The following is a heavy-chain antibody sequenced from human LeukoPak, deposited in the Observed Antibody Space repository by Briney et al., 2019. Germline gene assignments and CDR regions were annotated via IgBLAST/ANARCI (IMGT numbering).Heavy chain of an antibody. CDR2: LRFDGSNK. CDR1: GFTLSNYG. V-gene: IGHV3-30*02. Sequence: PGGSLRLSCAVSGFTLSNYGMHWVRKAPGKGLEWVAFLRFDGSNKQYADSVKGRFTISRDDSRNTLYLQMNSLRAEDTAVYYCAKDGDCSRTSCYYFEYWGQGTLVTVPS. CDR3: AKDGDCSRTSCYYFEY. D-gene: IGHD2-2*01. J-gene: IGHJ4*02.